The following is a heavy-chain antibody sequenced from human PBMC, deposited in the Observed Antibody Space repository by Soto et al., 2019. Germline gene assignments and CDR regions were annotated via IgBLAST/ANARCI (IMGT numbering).Heavy chain of an antibody. CDR2: ISAYNGNT. CDR3: ARVEYSSSSGLADFDY. D-gene: IGHD6-6*01. CDR1: GYTFTSYG. Sequence: ASVKVSCKASGYTFTSYGISWVRQAPGQGLEWMGWISAYNGNTNYAQKLQGRVTMTTDTSTSTACMELRSLRSDDTAVYYCARVEYSSSSGLADFDYWGQGTLVTVSS. V-gene: IGHV1-18*01. J-gene: IGHJ4*02.